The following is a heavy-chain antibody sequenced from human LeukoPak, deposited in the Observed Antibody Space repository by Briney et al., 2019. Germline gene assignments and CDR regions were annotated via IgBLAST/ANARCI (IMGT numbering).Heavy chain of an antibody. CDR2: IGTAGDT. D-gene: IGHD5-18*01. Sequence: GGSLRLSCAASGFTFSSYDMHWVRQTTGKGLEWVSTIGTAGDTYYLGSVKGRFTISRENAKNSLYLQMDSLTAGDTAMYYCARASGYSFGYTFDYWGQGTLVTVSS. CDR1: GFTFSSYD. CDR3: ARASGYSFGYTFDY. V-gene: IGHV3-13*01. J-gene: IGHJ4*02.